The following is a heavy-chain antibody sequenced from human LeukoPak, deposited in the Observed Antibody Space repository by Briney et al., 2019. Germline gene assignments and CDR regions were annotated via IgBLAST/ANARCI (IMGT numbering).Heavy chain of an antibody. CDR1: GFTFSSYW. CDR2: INSDGSST. J-gene: IGHJ4*02. CDR3: ARDYGDYSYYFDY. D-gene: IGHD4-17*01. Sequence: GGSLILSCAASGFTFSSYWMHWVRQAPGKGLVWVSRINSDGSSTSYADSVKGRFTISRDNAKNTLYLQMNSLRAEDAAVYYCARDYGDYSYYFDYWGQGTLVSVSS. V-gene: IGHV3-74*01.